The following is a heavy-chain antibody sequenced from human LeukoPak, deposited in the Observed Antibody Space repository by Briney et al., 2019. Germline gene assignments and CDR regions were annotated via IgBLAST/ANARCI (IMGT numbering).Heavy chain of an antibody. CDR3: ARGRIQLWTCGSYFDY. V-gene: IGHV4-34*01. CDR2: INHSGST. CDR1: GGSFSGYY. D-gene: IGHD5-18*01. J-gene: IGHJ4*02. Sequence: SETLSLTCAVYGGSFSGYYWSWIRQPPGKGLEWIGEINHSGSTNYNPSLKSRVTISVDTSKNQFSLKLSSVTAAGTAVYYCARGRIQLWTCGSYFDYWGRGTLVTVSS.